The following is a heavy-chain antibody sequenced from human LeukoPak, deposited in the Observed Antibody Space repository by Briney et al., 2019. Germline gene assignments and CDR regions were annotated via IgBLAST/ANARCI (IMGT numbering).Heavy chain of an antibody. CDR1: GGSISSGGYY. CDR3: ARLTMVRGVYDAFDI. Sequence: SQTLSLTCTVSGGSISSGGYYWSWIRQHPGKGLEWIGYMYYSGSTYYNPSLKSRITISVDTSKNQFSLKLSSVTAADTAVYYCARLTMVRGVYDAFDIWGQGTVVTVSS. V-gene: IGHV4-31*03. J-gene: IGHJ3*02. D-gene: IGHD3-10*01. CDR2: MYYSGST.